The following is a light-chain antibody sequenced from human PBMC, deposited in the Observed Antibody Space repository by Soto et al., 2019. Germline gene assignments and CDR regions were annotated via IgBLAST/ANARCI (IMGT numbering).Light chain of an antibody. J-gene: IGKJ5*01. CDR1: QGIGDT. CDR2: QTS. V-gene: IGKV3-11*01. Sequence: EVVMTQSPATLSVSPGEGVTLSCRANQGIGDTLAWYQHRPGQAPRLLIYQTSIRATGIPARFSGSGSGTDFTLTISGLEPADLGVYYCQQRHNWPITFGQGTRLEI. CDR3: QQRHNWPIT.